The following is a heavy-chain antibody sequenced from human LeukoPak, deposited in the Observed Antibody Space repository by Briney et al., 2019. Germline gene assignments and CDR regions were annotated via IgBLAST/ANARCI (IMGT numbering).Heavy chain of an antibody. J-gene: IGHJ4*02. D-gene: IGHD3-22*01. CDR2: IYPGDSDT. V-gene: IGHV5-51*01. CDR3: ARHFLDSSGYYYGGPDDY. Sequence: GESLKISCKGSGYSFTSYWIGWVRQMPGKGLEWMGIIYPGDSDTRYSPSFQGQVTISADKSISTAYLQWSSLKASDTAMYYCARHFLDSSGYYYGGPDDYWGQGTLVTVSS. CDR1: GYSFTSYW.